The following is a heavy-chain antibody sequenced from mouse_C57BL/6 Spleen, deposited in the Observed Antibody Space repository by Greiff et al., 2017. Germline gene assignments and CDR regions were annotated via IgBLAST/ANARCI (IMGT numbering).Heavy chain of an antibody. Sequence: EVQLQQSGAELVKPGASVKLSCTASGFNIKAYYMHWVKQRTEQGLEWIGRIDPEDGETKYDPQFQGKATITSDKSSNTAYLQLSSLTSEDTAVYYCARGAWDDYAMDYWGQGTSVTVSS. V-gene: IGHV14-2*01. CDR2: IDPEDGET. J-gene: IGHJ4*01. D-gene: IGHD4-1*01. CDR3: ARGAWDDYAMDY. CDR1: GFNIKAYY.